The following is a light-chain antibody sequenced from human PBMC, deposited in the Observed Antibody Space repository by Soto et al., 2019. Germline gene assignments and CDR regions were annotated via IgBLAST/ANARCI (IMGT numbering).Light chain of an antibody. Sequence: EIVSMQFPGPRSLSPGERSTLYCRASQSVGSNYLAWYQQKPGQAPRVLIYGASSRATGIPDRFSGSGSGADFTLTSSRLEPEDFAVYYCQQYGSSPEFGRGTKVDIK. J-gene: IGKJ1*01. CDR2: GAS. CDR3: QQYGSSPE. V-gene: IGKV3-20*01. CDR1: QSVGSNY.